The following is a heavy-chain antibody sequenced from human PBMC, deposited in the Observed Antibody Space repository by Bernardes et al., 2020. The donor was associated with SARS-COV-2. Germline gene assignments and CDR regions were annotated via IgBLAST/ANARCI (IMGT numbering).Heavy chain of an antibody. J-gene: IGHJ6*02. Sequence: GGSLRLSCAASGFTFSAFGLHWVRQAPGKGLEWVAHISHDGRTEHYADSVKGRFTIDRDTSTSTLSLQMSSLRADDSALYFCARDPVESGRRGRSYSYYFYGMDVWGPGTTVIVSS. CDR1: GFTFSAFG. CDR2: ISHDGRTE. V-gene: IGHV3-30*15. D-gene: IGHD1-26*01. CDR3: ARDPVESGRRGRSYSYYFYGMDV.